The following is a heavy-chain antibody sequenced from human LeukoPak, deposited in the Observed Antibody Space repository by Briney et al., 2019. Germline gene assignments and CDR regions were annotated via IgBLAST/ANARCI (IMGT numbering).Heavy chain of an antibody. CDR3: ARDADRYDILTGYLYYYYYGMDV. V-gene: IGHV3-48*04. CDR1: GFTLSSYS. J-gene: IGHJ6*02. CDR2: ISRGSSTI. D-gene: IGHD3-9*01. Sequence: GGSLRLSCAASGFTLSSYSMNWVRQAPGKGLEWLSYISRGSSTIYYAGSVKGRFTISRDNAKNSLYLQMNSLRAEDTAVYYCARDADRYDILTGYLYYYYYGMDVWGQGTTVTVSS.